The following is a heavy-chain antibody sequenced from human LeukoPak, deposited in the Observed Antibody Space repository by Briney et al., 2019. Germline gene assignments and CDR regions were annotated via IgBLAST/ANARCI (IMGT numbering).Heavy chain of an antibody. CDR3: ARAGLWFGEPNFDY. V-gene: IGHV4-34*01. Sequence: PPETLSLTCAVYGGSFSGYYWSWIRQPPGKGLEWIGEINHSGSTNYNPSLKSRVTISVDTSKNQFSLKLSSVTAADTAVYYCARAGLWFGEPNFDYWGQGTLVTVSS. CDR1: GGSFSGYY. J-gene: IGHJ4*02. D-gene: IGHD3-10*01. CDR2: INHSGST.